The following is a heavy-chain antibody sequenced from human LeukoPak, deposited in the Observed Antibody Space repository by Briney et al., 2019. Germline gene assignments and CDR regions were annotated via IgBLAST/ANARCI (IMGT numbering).Heavy chain of an antibody. J-gene: IGHJ3*02. D-gene: IGHD5-12*01. CDR1: GGSISSYY. Sequence: SETLSLTCTVSGGSISSYYWSWIRQPPGKGLEWIGCIYYSGSTNYNPSLKSRVTISVDTSKNQFSLKLSSVTAADTAVYYCASPVTATIFGPAFDIWGQGTMVTVSS. CDR3: ASPVTATIFGPAFDI. V-gene: IGHV4-59*12. CDR2: IYYSGST.